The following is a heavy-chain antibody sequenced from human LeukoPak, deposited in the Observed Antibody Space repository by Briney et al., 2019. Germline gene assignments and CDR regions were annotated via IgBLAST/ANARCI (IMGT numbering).Heavy chain of an antibody. D-gene: IGHD4-17*01. CDR1: GGSISSHY. Sequence: SETLSLTCTLSGGSISSHYWSSIRQPPGKGLEWIGYIYYSGSTNYNPSLKSRVTISVDTSKSQFSLKLSSVTAADTAVYYCARGGDDYGDYFDYWGQGTLVTVSS. CDR3: ARGGDDYGDYFDY. J-gene: IGHJ4*02. V-gene: IGHV4-59*11. CDR2: IYYSGST.